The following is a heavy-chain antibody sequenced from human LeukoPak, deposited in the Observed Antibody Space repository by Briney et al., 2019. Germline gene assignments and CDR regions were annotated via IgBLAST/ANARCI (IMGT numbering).Heavy chain of an antibody. CDR2: IYYSGST. D-gene: IGHD3-16*01. Sequence: KPSGTLSLTCTVSGGSISSYYWSWIRQPPGKGLEWIGYIYYSGSTNYNPSLKSRVTISVDTSKNQFSLKLSSVTAADTAVYYCARITEYYFDYWGQGTLVTVSS. CDR1: GGSISSYY. J-gene: IGHJ4*02. CDR3: ARITEYYFDY. V-gene: IGHV4-59*01.